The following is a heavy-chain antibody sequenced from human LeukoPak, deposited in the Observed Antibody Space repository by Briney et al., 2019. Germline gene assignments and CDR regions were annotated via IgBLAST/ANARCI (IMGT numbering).Heavy chain of an antibody. J-gene: IGHJ4*02. CDR3: AKRGVVIRVILVGFHKEAYYFES. Sequence: AGGSLRLSCAVSGITLSNYGMSWVRQAPGEGLEWVAGISDSGGSTKYADSVKGRFTIARDNRKNTLYLQMNSLRAEDTAVYFCAKRGVVIRVILVGFHKEAYYFESWGQGALVTVSS. V-gene: IGHV3-23*01. CDR2: ISDSGGST. D-gene: IGHD3/OR15-3a*01. CDR1: GITLSNYG.